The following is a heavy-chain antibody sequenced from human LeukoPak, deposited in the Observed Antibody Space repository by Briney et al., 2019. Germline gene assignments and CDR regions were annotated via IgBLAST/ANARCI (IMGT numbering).Heavy chain of an antibody. CDR3: AKAGPFVRSYGPTFDY. J-gene: IGHJ4*02. V-gene: IGHV3-30*18. D-gene: IGHD5-18*01. Sequence: SGGSLRLSCAASGFTFSSYGMHWVRQAPGKGLEWVAVISYDGSNKYYADSVKGRFTISRDNSKNTLYLQMNSLRAEDTAVYYCAKAGPFVRSYGPTFDYWGQGTLVTVSS. CDR2: ISYDGSNK. CDR1: GFTFSSYG.